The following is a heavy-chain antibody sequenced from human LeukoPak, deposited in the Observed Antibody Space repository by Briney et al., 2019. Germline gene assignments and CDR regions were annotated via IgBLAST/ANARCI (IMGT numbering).Heavy chain of an antibody. V-gene: IGHV3-30*02. D-gene: IGHD6-13*01. CDR1: GFTFSSYG. CDR3: AKGGSSWYRWFDP. J-gene: IGHJ5*02. Sequence: GGSLRLSCVVSGFTFSSYGIHWVRQAPGKGLEWVAFIQYDGSNKYYADSVKGRFTISRDNSKNTLYLEMNSLRAEDTAVYYCAKGGSSWYRWFDPWGQGTLVTVSS. CDR2: IQYDGSNK.